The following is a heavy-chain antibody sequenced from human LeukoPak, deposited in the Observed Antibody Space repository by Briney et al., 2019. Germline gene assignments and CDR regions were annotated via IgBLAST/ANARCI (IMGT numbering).Heavy chain of an antibody. CDR1: GYSFTSYW. Sequence: GESLKISCKGSGYSFTSYWIGWVRQMPGKGLEWMGIIYPGDSDTRYSPSFQGQVTISADKSISTAYLQWSSLKASDTAMYYCASPTYDYGDYDAFDIWGQGTMVTVSS. D-gene: IGHD4-17*01. J-gene: IGHJ3*02. CDR3: ASPTYDYGDYDAFDI. CDR2: IYPGDSDT. V-gene: IGHV5-51*01.